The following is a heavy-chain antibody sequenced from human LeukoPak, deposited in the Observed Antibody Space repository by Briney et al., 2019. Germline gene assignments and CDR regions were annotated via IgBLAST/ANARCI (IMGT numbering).Heavy chain of an antibody. CDR1: GYTFSTYS. D-gene: IGHD2-2*01. V-gene: IGHV3-21*01. CDR3: ASHVGSTRNFDY. J-gene: IGHJ4*02. CDR2: ISSTSKYV. Sequence: GGSLRLSCAASGYTFSTYSMNWVRQAPGKGLEWVSSISSTSKYVYYADSVKGRFTVSRDNAENSLFLQMNSLRAEDTAVYYCASHVGSTRNFDYWGQGTLVTVSS.